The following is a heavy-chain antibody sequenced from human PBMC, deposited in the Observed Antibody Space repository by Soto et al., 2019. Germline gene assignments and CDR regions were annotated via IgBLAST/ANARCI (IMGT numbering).Heavy chain of an antibody. CDR2: IWCDGSNK. CDR1: GFTFSGSA. D-gene: IGHD4-4*01. J-gene: IGHJ6*02. CDR3: AKWLQSYYYYYGMDV. V-gene: IGHV3-33*06. Sequence: PGGSLRLSCAASGFTFSGSAMHWVRQAPGKGLEWVAVIWCDGSNKYYADSVKGRFTISRDNSKNTLYLQMNSLRAEDTAVYYCAKWLQSYYYYYGMDVWGQGTTVTVSS.